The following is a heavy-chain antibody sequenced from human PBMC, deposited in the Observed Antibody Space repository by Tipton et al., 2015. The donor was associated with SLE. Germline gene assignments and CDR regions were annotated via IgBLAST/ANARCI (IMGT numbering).Heavy chain of an antibody. CDR1: GGTFSSYV. V-gene: IGHV1-69*01. D-gene: IGHD4-23*01. CDR2: IIPIFGTA. Sequence: QSGPEVKKPGSSVKVSCKAPGGTFSSYVISWVRQAPGQGLEWMGGIIPIFGTANYAQNFQGRVTITADESTSTAYMELSSLRSEDTAVYYCASRHYGGPDYGGQGTLVTVSS. J-gene: IGHJ4*02. CDR3: ASRHYGGPDY.